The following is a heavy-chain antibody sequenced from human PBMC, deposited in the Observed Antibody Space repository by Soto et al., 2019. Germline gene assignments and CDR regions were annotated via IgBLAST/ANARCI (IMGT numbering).Heavy chain of an antibody. CDR2: ISSNGGST. V-gene: IGHV3-64*01. Sequence: GGSLRLSCAASGFTFSSYAMHWVRQAPGKGLEYVSAISSNGGSTYYANSVKGRFTISRDNSKNTLYLQMGSLRAEDMAVYYCAREIQTVYGDYYFDYWGQGTLVTVSS. J-gene: IGHJ4*02. CDR1: GFTFSSYA. CDR3: AREIQTVYGDYYFDY. D-gene: IGHD4-17*01.